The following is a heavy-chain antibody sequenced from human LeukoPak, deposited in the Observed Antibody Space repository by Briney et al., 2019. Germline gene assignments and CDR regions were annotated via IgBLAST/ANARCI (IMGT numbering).Heavy chain of an antibody. CDR3: ARVRGYCSSTSCYILAY. CDR2: INPNSGGT. V-gene: IGHV1-2*02. J-gene: IGHJ4*02. Sequence: ASVKVSCKASGYTFTGYYMHWVRQAPGQGLEWMGWINPNSGGTNYAQKFQGRVTMTRDTSISTAYMELSGLRSDDTAVYYCARVRGYCSSTSCYILAYWGQGTLVTVSS. CDR1: GYTFTGYY. D-gene: IGHD2-2*02.